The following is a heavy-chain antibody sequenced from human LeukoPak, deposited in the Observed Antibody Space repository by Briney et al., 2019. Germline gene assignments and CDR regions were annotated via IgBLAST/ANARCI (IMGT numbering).Heavy chain of an antibody. CDR2: INPNSGNT. CDR1: GYTFTSYD. Sequence: ASVKVSCKASGYTFTSYDINWVRQATGQGLEWIGWINPNSGNTGYAQKFQGRVTMTRNTSISTAYMELSSLRSEDTAVYYCARVRPSYCSGGSCRPYNWFDPWGQGTLVTVSS. J-gene: IGHJ5*02. D-gene: IGHD2-15*01. V-gene: IGHV1-8*01. CDR3: ARVRPSYCSGGSCRPYNWFDP.